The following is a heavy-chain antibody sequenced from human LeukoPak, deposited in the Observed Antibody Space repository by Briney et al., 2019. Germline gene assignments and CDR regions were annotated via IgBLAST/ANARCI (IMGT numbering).Heavy chain of an antibody. V-gene: IGHV1-24*01. J-gene: IGHJ4*02. D-gene: IGHD3-3*01. CDR3: ATRGSDFWSGFDY. CDR2: FDPENAEI. Sequence: ASVKVSCTLSVYTLRQLPIQWVRQAGTKGLEWMAGFDPENAEIVYAQKFQGRVTMTEDTSTDTAYLELTSLTSDDTALYYCATRGSDFWSGFDYWGQGTQVTVSS. CDR1: VYTLRQLP.